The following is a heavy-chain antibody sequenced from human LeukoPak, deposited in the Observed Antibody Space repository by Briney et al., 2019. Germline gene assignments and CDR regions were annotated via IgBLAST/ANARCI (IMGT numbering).Heavy chain of an antibody. D-gene: IGHD3-9*01. J-gene: IGHJ4*02. CDR1: GFTFSSYS. V-gene: IGHV3-21*01. CDR3: AGIRYPPD. CDR2: ISSSSSYI. Sequence: PGGSLRLSCAASGFTFSSYSMTWVRQAPGKGLEWVSSISSSSSYIYYADSVKGRFTISRDNAKNSLYLQMNSLRAEDSALQAGAGIRYPPDWGQGTLVTVSS.